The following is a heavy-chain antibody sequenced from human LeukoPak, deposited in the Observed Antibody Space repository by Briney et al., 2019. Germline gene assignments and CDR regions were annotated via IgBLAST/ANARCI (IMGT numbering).Heavy chain of an antibody. CDR3: ARVVDNCSGGSCYSALFDH. J-gene: IGHJ4*02. CDR1: GGTFSSYA. CDR2: IIPIFGTA. D-gene: IGHD2-15*01. V-gene: IGHV1-69*13. Sequence: SVKVSCKASGGTFSSYAISWVRQAPGQGLEWMGGIIPIFGTANYAQKFQGRVMITADASTSTAYMELSSLRSEDTAVYYCARVVDNCSGGSCYSALFDHWGQGTLVTVSS.